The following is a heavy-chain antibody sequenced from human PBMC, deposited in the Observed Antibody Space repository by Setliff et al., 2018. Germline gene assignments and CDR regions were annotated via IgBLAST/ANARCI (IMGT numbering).Heavy chain of an antibody. CDR2: IQKSEGT. CDR1: GVSISSYY. CDR3: ARLSWDGLRYHCLDV. D-gene: IGHD3-10*01. J-gene: IGHJ6*02. Sequence: SETLSLTCNVSGVSISSYYWSWIRQPPGKGLECIGYIQKSEGTNYNPSLKSRVTISVDTSTNQFSLKLRSVTAADTAVYYCARLSWDGLRYHCLDVWGQGTTVTVSS. V-gene: IGHV4-59*01.